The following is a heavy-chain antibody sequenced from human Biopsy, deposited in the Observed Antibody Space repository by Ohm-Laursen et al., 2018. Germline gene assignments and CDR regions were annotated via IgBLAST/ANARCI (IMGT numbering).Heavy chain of an antibody. V-gene: IGHV1-18*04. CDR2: ISTYNDDT. Sequence: ASVKVSCKTSGYTFTASGISWARQAPGQGLEWLGWISTYNDDTNIAQKFQGRVSMTTDTSTRTAYMELRSLRSGDTAIYFCARDPGYDFWSGSDPFDIWGQGTLVTVS. CDR3: ARDPGYDFWSGSDPFDI. J-gene: IGHJ3*02. CDR1: GYTFTASG. D-gene: IGHD3-3*01.